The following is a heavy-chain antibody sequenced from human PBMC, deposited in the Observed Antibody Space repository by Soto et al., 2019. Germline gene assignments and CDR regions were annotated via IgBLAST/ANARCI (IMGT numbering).Heavy chain of an antibody. J-gene: IGHJ5*02. CDR3: ARDRARYCSGGSCGNWFDP. V-gene: IGHV1-18*01. D-gene: IGHD2-15*01. CDR2: ISAYNGNT. Sequence: SVKVSCEASGYSFTSYGISCVRQAPGQGLEWMGWISAYNGNTNYAQKLQGRVTMTTDTSTSTAYMELRSLRSDDTAVYYCARDRARYCSGGSCGNWFDPWGQGTLVTVSS. CDR1: GYSFTSYG.